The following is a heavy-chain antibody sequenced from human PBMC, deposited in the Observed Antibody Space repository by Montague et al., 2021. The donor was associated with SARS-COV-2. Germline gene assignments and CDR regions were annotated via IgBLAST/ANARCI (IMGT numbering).Heavy chain of an antibody. CDR3: AREEVPYGYGDSFDY. V-gene: IGHV3-23*01. J-gene: IGHJ4*02. Sequence: SLRLSCAASGFTFSSYAMSWVRQAPGKGLEWVSAIRGSGGSTYYADSVKGRFTTSRDNSKNTLYLQMHSLRAEDTAVYYCAREEVPYGYGDSFDYWGQGTVVTVSS. D-gene: IGHD4-17*01. CDR1: GFTFSSYA. CDR2: IRGSGGST.